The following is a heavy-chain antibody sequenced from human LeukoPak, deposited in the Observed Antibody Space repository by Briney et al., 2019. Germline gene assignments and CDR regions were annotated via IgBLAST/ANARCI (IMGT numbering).Heavy chain of an antibody. D-gene: IGHD2-15*01. CDR1: GFTFSSYA. Sequence: GGSLRLSCAASGFTFSSYAMSWARQAPGKGLEWVSAISGSGGSTYYADSVKGRFTIPRDNSKNTLYLQMNSLRAEDTAVYYCAKDFGYCSGGSCYSSDYWGQGTLVTVSS. J-gene: IGHJ4*02. V-gene: IGHV3-23*01. CDR2: ISGSGGST. CDR3: AKDFGYCSGGSCYSSDY.